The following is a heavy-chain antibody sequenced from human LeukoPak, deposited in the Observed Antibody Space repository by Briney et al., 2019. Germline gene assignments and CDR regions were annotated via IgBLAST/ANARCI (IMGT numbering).Heavy chain of an antibody. D-gene: IGHD6-25*01. J-gene: IGHJ4*02. V-gene: IGHV3-21*01. CDR2: ISSSSSYI. CDR3: AREGGSDPLYYFDY. Sequence: GALRLSCAASGFTFSSYSMNWVRQAPGKGLEWVSSISSSSSYIYYADSVKGRFTISRDNAKNSLYLQMNSLRAEDTAVYYCAREGGSDPLYYFDYWGQGTLVTVSS. CDR1: GFTFSSYS.